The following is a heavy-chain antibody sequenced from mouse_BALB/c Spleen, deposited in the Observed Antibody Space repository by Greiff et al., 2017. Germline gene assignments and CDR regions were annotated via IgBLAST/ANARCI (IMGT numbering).Heavy chain of an antibody. Sequence: EVQLVESGGGLVKPGGSLKLSCAASGFTFSSYAMSWVRQSPEKRLEWVAEISSGGSYTYYPDTVTGRFTISRDNATNTLYLEMSSLRSEDTAMYYCARVYYGNYGFAYWGQGTLVTVSA. CDR1: GFTFSSYA. J-gene: IGHJ3*01. CDR2: ISSGGSYT. V-gene: IGHV5-9-4*01. CDR3: ARVYYGNYGFAY. D-gene: IGHD2-1*01.